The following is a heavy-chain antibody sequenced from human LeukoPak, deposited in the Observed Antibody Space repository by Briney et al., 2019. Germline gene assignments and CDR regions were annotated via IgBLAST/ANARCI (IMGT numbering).Heavy chain of an antibody. D-gene: IGHD2-21*01. V-gene: IGHV3-7*01. CDR1: GFVFSDYW. CDR3: ARDDLYCGGDCSPFDY. J-gene: IGHJ4*02. CDR2: IKQDGSQK. Sequence: PGGSLRLSCAASGFVFSDYWMSWVGQAPGKGLEWVANIKQDGSQKFYLDSVKGRFTISRDNAKNSLYLQMTSLRAEDTAVYYCARDDLYCGGDCSPFDYWGQGTPVTVSS.